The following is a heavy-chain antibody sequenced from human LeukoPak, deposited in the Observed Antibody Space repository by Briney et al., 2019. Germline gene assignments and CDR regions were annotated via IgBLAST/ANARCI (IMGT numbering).Heavy chain of an antibody. CDR1: GFTISSNY. Sequence: GGSLRLSCAASGFTISSNYMSWVRQAPGKGLEWVSVICSGDNTYYADSVKGRFIITRDNSNNTVYLQMNSLRAEDTAVYYCARDKWVTWGQGTLVTVSS. V-gene: IGHV3-66*01. D-gene: IGHD5-18*01. CDR2: ICSGDNT. J-gene: IGHJ4*02. CDR3: ARDKWVT.